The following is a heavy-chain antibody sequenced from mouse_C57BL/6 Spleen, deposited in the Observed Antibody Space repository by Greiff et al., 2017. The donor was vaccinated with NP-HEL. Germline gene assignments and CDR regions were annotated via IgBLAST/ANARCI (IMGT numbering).Heavy chain of an antibody. CDR3: ARSRITTPVAGGYWYFDV. CDR2: INPNYGTT. J-gene: IGHJ1*03. D-gene: IGHD1-1*01. CDR1: GYSFTDYN. V-gene: IGHV1-39*01. Sequence: VQLQQSGPELVKPGASVKISCKASGYSFTDYNMNWVKQSNGKSLEWIGVINPNYGTTSYNQKFKGKATLTVDQSSSTAYMQLNSLTSEDSAVYYCARSRITTPVAGGYWYFDVWGTGTTVTVSS.